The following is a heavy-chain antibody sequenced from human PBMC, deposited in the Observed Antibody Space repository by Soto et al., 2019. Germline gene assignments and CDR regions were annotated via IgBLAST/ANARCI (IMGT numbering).Heavy chain of an antibody. CDR2: INAGNGNT. CDR1: GYTFTSYA. Sequence: ASVKVSCKASGYTFTSYAMHWVRQAPGQRLEWMGWINAGNGNTKYSQKFQGRVTITRDTSASTAYMELSSLRSEDTAVYYCARAQQLVGYYYYGMDVWGQGTTVTVSS. D-gene: IGHD6-13*01. CDR3: ARAQQLVGYYYYGMDV. J-gene: IGHJ6*02. V-gene: IGHV1-3*01.